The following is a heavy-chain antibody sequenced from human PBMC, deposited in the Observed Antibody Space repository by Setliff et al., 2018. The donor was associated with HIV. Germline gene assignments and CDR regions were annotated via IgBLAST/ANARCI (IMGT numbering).Heavy chain of an antibody. Sequence: VASVKVSCKASGYSFTGYYIHWVRQAPGQGLEWMGWINPDNGVTYYRQTCQGRVTMTWDTSLDTAYMDLGSLRSDDTALYYCARDPTLDDSNPFDIWGQGTMVTVSS. V-gene: IGHV1-2*02. CDR2: INPDNGVT. CDR1: GYSFTGYY. D-gene: IGHD3-22*01. J-gene: IGHJ3*02. CDR3: ARDPTLDDSNPFDI.